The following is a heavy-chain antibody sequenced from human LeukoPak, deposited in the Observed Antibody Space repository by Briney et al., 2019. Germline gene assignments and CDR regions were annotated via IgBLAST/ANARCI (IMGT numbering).Heavy chain of an antibody. CDR2: IYPGESDT. D-gene: IGHD2-21*02. CDR3: ARHTYAAYCAGDCQYNWFDP. J-gene: IGHJ5*02. Sequence: HGESLKISCKGSGYSFSRYWIGWVRQMPGKGLEWMGIIYPGESDTRYSPSFQGQVTISADKSISTAYLQWSSLKASDTAIYFCARHTYAAYCAGDCQYNWFDPWGRGTPVTVSS. V-gene: IGHV5-51*01. CDR1: GYSFSRYW.